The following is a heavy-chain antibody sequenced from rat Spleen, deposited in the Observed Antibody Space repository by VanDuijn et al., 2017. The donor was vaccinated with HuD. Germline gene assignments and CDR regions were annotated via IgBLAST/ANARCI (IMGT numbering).Heavy chain of an antibody. J-gene: IGHJ4*01. CDR3: TRGYVMDA. Sequence: EVQLVGSGGGLVQPGRSLKLSCAASGFTFSNYDMAWVRQAPTKGLEWIASISTGGGNTYYQDSVKGRFTISRDNAKNTQYLQMDSLRSEDTATYYCTRGYVMDAWGQGASVTVSS. V-gene: IGHV5S13*01. CDR2: ISTGGGNT. CDR1: GFTFSNYD.